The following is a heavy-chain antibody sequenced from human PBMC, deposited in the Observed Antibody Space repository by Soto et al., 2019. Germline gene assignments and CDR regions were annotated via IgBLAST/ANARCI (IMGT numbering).Heavy chain of an antibody. D-gene: IGHD3-3*01. CDR2: INAGNGNT. J-gene: IGHJ5*02. CDR1: GYTFTSYA. V-gene: IGHV1-3*01. Sequence: ASVKVSCKASGYTFTSYAMHWVRQAPGQRLEWMGRINAGNGNTKYSQKFQGRVTITRDTSASTAYMELSSLRSEDTAVYYFARVGVRFLEWTNWFDPWGQGTLVTVSS. CDR3: ARVGVRFLEWTNWFDP.